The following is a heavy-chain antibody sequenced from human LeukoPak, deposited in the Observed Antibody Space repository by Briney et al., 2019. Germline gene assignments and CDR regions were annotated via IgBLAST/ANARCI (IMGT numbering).Heavy chain of an antibody. D-gene: IGHD3-22*01. J-gene: IGHJ5*02. V-gene: IGHV4-39*07. Sequence: KTSETLSLTCTVSGGSISTSNYYWGWIRQPPGKGLEWIGNIFYSGSTYYSPSLKSRVTISLDTSRNQFSLKLNSVTAADTAVYYCARWRYYYDSSAEGSWGQGTLVTVSS. CDR1: GGSISTSNYY. CDR2: IFYSGST. CDR3: ARWRYYYDSSAEGS.